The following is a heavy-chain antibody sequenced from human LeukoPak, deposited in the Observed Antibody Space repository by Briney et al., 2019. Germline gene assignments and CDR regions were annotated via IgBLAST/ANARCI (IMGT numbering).Heavy chain of an antibody. CDR1: GFSFSSYA. J-gene: IGHJ3*01. Sequence: GGSLRLSCAAPGFSFSSYALSWVRQAPGKGLGWVSALSGSGASTYYTDSVKSRFTSTSDYSKNTLYLQMNSLRAEDTAVYYCPKYLLRYFDWFPQGAFDFWGQGTMVTVSS. V-gene: IGHV3-23*01. CDR3: PKYLLRYFDWFPQGAFDF. CDR2: LSGSGAST. D-gene: IGHD3-9*01.